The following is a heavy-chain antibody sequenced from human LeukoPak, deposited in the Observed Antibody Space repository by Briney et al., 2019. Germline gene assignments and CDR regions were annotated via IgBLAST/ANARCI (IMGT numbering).Heavy chain of an antibody. CDR1: GDSISSSSYY. Sequence: SETLSLTCTVSGDSISSSSYYWGWIRQPPGKGLEWIGSVHHSGSTYYTPSLKSRVTISVDTSKNQFSLKLSSVTAADTAVYQCARLYYYGSGSYLSGFDIWGQGTMVTVSS. V-gene: IGHV4-39*01. CDR3: ARLYYYGSGSYLSGFDI. CDR2: VHHSGST. J-gene: IGHJ3*02. D-gene: IGHD3-10*01.